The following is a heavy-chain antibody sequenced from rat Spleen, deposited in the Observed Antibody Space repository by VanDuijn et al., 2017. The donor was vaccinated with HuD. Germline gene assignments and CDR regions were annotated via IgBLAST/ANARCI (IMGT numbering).Heavy chain of an antibody. Sequence: EVQLVESGGGLVQPGRSLKLSCAASGFTFSNYGMHWIRQAPKKGLEWVAYISYDGGSTYYRDSVKGRFTISRDNAKSTLYLQMDSLQSEDTATYYCGRHGRGKTTYYYVMDAWGQGTSVTVSS. CDR3: GRHGRGKTTYYYVMDA. D-gene: IGHD4-5*01. J-gene: IGHJ4*01. CDR1: GFTFSNYG. CDR2: ISYDGGST. V-gene: IGHV5-19*01.